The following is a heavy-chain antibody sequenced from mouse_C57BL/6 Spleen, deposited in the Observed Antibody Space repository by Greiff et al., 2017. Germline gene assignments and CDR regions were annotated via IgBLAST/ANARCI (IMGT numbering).Heavy chain of an antibody. J-gene: IGHJ2*01. Sequence: QVQLQQSGPGLVQPSQSLSITCTVSGFSLTSYGVHWVRQSPGKGLEWLGVIWSGGSTDYNEDFMSRLSITKDNSKSTVFFKMNSLQADYTAIYYCAKNSNSVYYFDYWGQGTTLTVSS. V-gene: IGHV2-5*01. D-gene: IGHD2-5*01. CDR1: GFSLTSYG. CDR3: AKNSNSVYYFDY. CDR2: IWSGGST.